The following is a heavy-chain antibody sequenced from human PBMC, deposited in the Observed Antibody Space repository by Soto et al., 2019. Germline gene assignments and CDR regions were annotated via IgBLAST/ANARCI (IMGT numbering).Heavy chain of an antibody. J-gene: IGHJ6*02. V-gene: IGHV1-46*01. Sequence: ASVKVSCKASGYTFTGYYMHWVRQAPGQGLEWMGIVNPTGGSTTYTSYAQKFQGRVTMTRDTSTSTVYMELSSLRSEDTAVYYCAKVSGGPPMVMGDFYYAMDVWGQGTTVTVSS. CDR2: VNPTGGSTTYT. CDR1: GYTFTGYY. CDR3: AKVSGGPPMVMGDFYYAMDV. D-gene: IGHD3-10*01.